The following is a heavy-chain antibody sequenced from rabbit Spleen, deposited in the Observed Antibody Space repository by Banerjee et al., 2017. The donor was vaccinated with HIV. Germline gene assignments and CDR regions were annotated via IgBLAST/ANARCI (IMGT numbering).Heavy chain of an antibody. CDR1: GFSFSDRDV. D-gene: IGHD8-1*01. V-gene: IGHV1S45*01. Sequence: QEHLEESGGDLVKPEGSLTLTCKASGFSFSDRDVMCWVRQAPGKGLEWIACLNGGGSGTTHYATWAKGRFTVSKTSSTTVTLQMTSLTAADTATYFCARDAGTSFSTYGMDLWGQGTLVTVS. J-gene: IGHJ6*01. CDR2: LNGGGSGTT. CDR3: ARDAGTSFSTYGMDL.